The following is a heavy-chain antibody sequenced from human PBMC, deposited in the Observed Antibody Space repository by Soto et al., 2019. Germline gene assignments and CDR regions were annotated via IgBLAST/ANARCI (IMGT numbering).Heavy chain of an antibody. D-gene: IGHD3-3*01. CDR3: AKDPYYDFWSGYYTKAWFDP. J-gene: IGHJ5*02. V-gene: IGHV3-23*01. CDR1: GFTFISFA. CDR2: ISGSGGST. Sequence: GGSLRLSCAASGFTFISFAMSWGRQAPWKGLEWVSAISGSGGSTFYADSVKGRFTTSRDNSKNTLYLQMNSLRAEDTAVYYCAKDPYYDFWSGYYTKAWFDPWGQRTLVTVSS.